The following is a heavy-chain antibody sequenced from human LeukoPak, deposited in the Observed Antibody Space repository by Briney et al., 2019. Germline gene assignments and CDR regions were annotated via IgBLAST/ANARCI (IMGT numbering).Heavy chain of an antibody. D-gene: IGHD2-2*01. CDR2: ISSSGSTL. Sequence: GGSLRLSCAASGFTFSSYEMNWVRQAPGKVLECVSYISSSGSTLYYADSVKGRFTISRDNAKNSLYLQMNSLRAEDTAVYYCARASDIVVVSAAMPRLAFDIWGQGTMVTVSS. CDR3: ARASDIVVVSAAMPRLAFDI. CDR1: GFTFSSYE. J-gene: IGHJ3*02. V-gene: IGHV3-48*03.